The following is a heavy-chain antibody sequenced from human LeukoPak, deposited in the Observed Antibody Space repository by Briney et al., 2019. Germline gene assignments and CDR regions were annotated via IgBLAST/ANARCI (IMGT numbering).Heavy chain of an antibody. CDR2: ISSSGSGTYYT. D-gene: IGHD6-13*01. Sequence: GGSLRLSCAASGFTFSTYAMSWVRQAPGKGLEWVSAISSSGSGTYYTYYTDSVKGRFTISRDDSKNTLYLQMNSLRAEDTAVYYCAKALGIAVGGANRVFDCWGQGALVTVSS. V-gene: IGHV3-23*01. CDR3: AKALGIAVGGANRVFDC. CDR1: GFTFSTYA. J-gene: IGHJ4*02.